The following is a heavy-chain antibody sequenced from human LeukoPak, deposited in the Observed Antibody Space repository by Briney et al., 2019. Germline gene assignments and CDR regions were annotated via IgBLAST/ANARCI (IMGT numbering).Heavy chain of an antibody. V-gene: IGHV4-59*08. CDR1: GGSFSGYY. CDR2: IYYSGST. J-gene: IGHJ3*02. CDR3: ARHRWEGSTILGVVIMAAFDI. Sequence: SETLSLTCAVYGGSFSGYYWSWIRQPPGKGLEWIGYIYYSGSTNYNPSLKSRVTISVDTSKNQFSLKLSSVTAADTAVYYCARHRWEGSTILGVVIMAAFDIWGQGTMVTVSS. D-gene: IGHD3-3*01.